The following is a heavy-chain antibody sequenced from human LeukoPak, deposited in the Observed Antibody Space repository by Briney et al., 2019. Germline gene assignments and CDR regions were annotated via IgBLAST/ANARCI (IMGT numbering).Heavy chain of an antibody. V-gene: IGHV3-48*03. J-gene: IGHJ4*02. CDR3: ARGGSYFVH. CDR1: GFSFRTYE. CDR2: ISTSGSTI. D-gene: IGHD3-16*01. Sequence: GGSLRLSCAASGFSFRTYEMTWVRQAPGKGLEWVSHISTSGSTINYADSVKGRFTISRDNAKNSLYLRMNSLRAEDTAVYYCARGGSYFVHWGQGTLVTVSS.